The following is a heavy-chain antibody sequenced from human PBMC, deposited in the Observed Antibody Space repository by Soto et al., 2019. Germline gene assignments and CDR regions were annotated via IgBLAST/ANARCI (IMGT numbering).Heavy chain of an antibody. CDR1: GDAFTSYA. Sequence: GASVKVSCEASGDAFTSYARHWVRQAAGQRLEWMGWINAGNGNTKYSQKFQGRVTITRDTSASTAYMELSSLRSEDTAVYYCARVLGSWSPGNYYYGMDVWGQGTTVTVSS. CDR3: ARVLGSWSPGNYYYGMDV. CDR2: INAGNGNT. V-gene: IGHV1-3*01. J-gene: IGHJ6*02. D-gene: IGHD6-13*01.